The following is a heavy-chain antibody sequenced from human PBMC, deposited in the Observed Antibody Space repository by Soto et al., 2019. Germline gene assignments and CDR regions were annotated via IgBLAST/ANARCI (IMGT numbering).Heavy chain of an antibody. D-gene: IGHD1-26*01. J-gene: IGHJ4*02. CDR1: GGSTSSSDW. Sequence: QVHLQESGPGLVKPSETLSLTCAISGGSTSSSDWWTWVRQPPGEGLEWIGEIHRDGVTNYNSSLKSRHTISPDQSRNPFSLSLTSVTAADAAVYFCAGRPEIHPRWGQGILVPVSS. CDR3: AGRPEIHPR. CDR2: IHRDGVT. V-gene: IGHV4-4*02.